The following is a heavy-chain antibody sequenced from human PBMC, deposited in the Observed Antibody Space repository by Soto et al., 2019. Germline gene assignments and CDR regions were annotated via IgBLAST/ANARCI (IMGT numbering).Heavy chain of an antibody. Sequence: QVQLVQSGAELKKPGASVTVSCKASGYTFTGHDLHWMRQAPGQGLEWMGWIKANGGATKYARKFQGRVTMTRDTSTTTAYLEVNSLRSDDTAVYFCARVGSYSDGSSYPYWGQGTLVTVSA. CDR3: ARVGSYSDGSSYPY. D-gene: IGHD6-6*01. V-gene: IGHV1-2*02. CDR2: IKANGGAT. J-gene: IGHJ4*02. CDR1: GYTFTGHD.